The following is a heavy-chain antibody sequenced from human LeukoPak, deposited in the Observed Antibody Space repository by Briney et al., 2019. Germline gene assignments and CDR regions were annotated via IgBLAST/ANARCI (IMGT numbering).Heavy chain of an antibody. V-gene: IGHV4-59*11. CDR2: VFSTGDT. CDR3: ARGVYNYYYMDV. J-gene: IGHJ6*03. CDR1: DASMSSHY. Sequence: NASETLSLTCTVSDASMSSHYWIWVRQPPGRGLEGIGYVFSTGDTTYSPSLKSRVTISVDMSENQFSLKLNSVTAADTAVYYCARGVYNYYYMDVWGRGATVTVSS.